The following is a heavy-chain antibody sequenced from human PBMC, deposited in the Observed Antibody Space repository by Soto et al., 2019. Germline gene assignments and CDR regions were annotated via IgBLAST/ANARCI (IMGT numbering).Heavy chain of an antibody. D-gene: IGHD3-22*01. CDR3: AGDLDYSDSSGYWYDRWHT. J-gene: IGHJ5*02. CDR2: IKFDGSEK. CDR1: GSTFSAYW. V-gene: IGHV3-7*03. Sequence: GGSLRLSCEASGSTFSAYWMTWVRQAPGKGLEWVGNIKFDGSEKNYVDSVKGRFTISRDNARSSLYLQMNSLRAEDTAVYYCAGDLDYSDSSGYWYDRWHTWGQGTLVTVSS.